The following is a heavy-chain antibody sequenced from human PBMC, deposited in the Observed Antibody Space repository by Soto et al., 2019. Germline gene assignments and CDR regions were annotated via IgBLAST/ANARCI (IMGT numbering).Heavy chain of an antibody. J-gene: IGHJ4*02. Sequence: ASVKVSCKASGYTFTSYGISWVRQAPGQGLEWMGWISAYNGNTNYAQKLQGRGTMTTDTSTSTAYMELRSLRSDDTAVYYCARDNRAHAVAGTGYWGQGTLVTVSS. CDR3: ARDNRAHAVAGTGY. CDR1: GYTFTSYG. D-gene: IGHD6-19*01. CDR2: ISAYNGNT. V-gene: IGHV1-18*01.